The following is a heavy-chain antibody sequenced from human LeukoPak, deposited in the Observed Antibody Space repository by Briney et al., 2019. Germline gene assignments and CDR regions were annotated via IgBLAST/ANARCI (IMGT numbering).Heavy chain of an antibody. Sequence: RAGGSLRLACAASGFTLDDYGMSWVGHAQGKGREGVSGINGKGGSTVNEDSVKGGFTISRDNAKNSLYLQMNSLRAEDTAVYYCARGGGHYYDSSGYYGYWGQGTLVTVSS. V-gene: IGHV3-20*04. CDR3: ARGGGHYYDSSGYYGY. CDR2: INGKGGST. CDR1: GFTLDDYG. D-gene: IGHD3-22*01. J-gene: IGHJ4*02.